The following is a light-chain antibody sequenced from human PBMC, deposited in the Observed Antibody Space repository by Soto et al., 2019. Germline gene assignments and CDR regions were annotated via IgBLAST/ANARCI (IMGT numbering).Light chain of an antibody. Sequence: DIQMTQSPSALSASVGDRVTITCRASQSISSWLAWYQQKPGQAPKLLIYDASTLQSGVPSRFSGSGSGTEFTLTISNLQPDDFATYYCQQYESYSPWTFGQGTRVEIK. V-gene: IGKV1-5*01. CDR2: DAS. CDR1: QSISSW. CDR3: QQYESYSPWT. J-gene: IGKJ1*01.